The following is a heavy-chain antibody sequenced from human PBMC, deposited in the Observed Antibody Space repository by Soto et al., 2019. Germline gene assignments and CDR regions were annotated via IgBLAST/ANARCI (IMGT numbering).Heavy chain of an antibody. V-gene: IGHV1-8*01. J-gene: IGHJ1*01. CDR2: MNPNNGNT. D-gene: IGHD3-10*01. CDR3: ARSPRNYYALGSYSYFRH. Sequence: QVQLVQSGAEVKKPGASVKVPCKASGYTFTSYDISWVRQATGQGLEWMGWMNPNNGNTDYAPKFQGRVTMTMNTSIGTAYMELSSLRSEDTAVYYCARSPRNYYALGSYSYFRHWGQGTLVTVSS. CDR1: GYTFTSYD.